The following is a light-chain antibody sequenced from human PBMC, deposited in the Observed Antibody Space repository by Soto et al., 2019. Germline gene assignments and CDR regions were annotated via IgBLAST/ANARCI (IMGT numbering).Light chain of an antibody. CDR3: TSYTSTIPYV. J-gene: IGLJ1*01. Sequence: QSVLTQPASVSGSPGQSITISCTGSSNDVGGYNYVSWYQQHPGQAPKLIIYEVSDQPSGVSPRFSGSKSGNTASLTISGLQVEDEADYFCTSYTSTIPYVFGSGTKVTVL. CDR1: SNDVGGYNY. CDR2: EVS. V-gene: IGLV2-14*01.